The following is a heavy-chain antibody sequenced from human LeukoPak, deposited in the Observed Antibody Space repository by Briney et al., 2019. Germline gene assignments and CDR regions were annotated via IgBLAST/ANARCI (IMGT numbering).Heavy chain of an antibody. D-gene: IGHD1-26*01. V-gene: IGHV1-46*01. Sequence: ASVKVSCKASGYTFTSYYMHWVRQAPGQGPEWMGTINPSGDSTSYAQKFQGRVTLTRDTSTSTVYMELSSLGSGDTAVYYCARGRFGYTGSYYVYWGQGTLVTVSS. CDR3: ARGRFGYTGSYYVY. CDR1: GYTFTSYY. J-gene: IGHJ4*02. CDR2: INPSGDST.